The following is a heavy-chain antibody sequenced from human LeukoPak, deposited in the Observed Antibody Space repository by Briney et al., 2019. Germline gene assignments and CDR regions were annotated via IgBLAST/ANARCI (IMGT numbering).Heavy chain of an antibody. Sequence: ASVKVSCKASGYTFTGYYIHWVRQAPGQGLEWMGWINPDSGGTNYAQKIQGRVTMTRDTSISTVYMEMSRLKLDDTAVYYCARVQTIVGARLYYFDYWGQGTLVTVSS. CDR2: INPDSGGT. V-gene: IGHV1-2*02. CDR1: GYTFTGYY. J-gene: IGHJ4*02. D-gene: IGHD1-26*01. CDR3: ARVQTIVGARLYYFDY.